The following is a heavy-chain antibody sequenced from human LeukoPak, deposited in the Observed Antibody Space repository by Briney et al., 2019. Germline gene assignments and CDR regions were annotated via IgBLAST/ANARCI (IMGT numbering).Heavy chain of an antibody. CDR1: GLTFSSYW. V-gene: IGHV3-7*05. CDR2: MKEDGSEK. J-gene: IGHJ4*02. CDR3: ARGEYYYDGGY. Sequence: PGGSLRLSCAASGLTFSSYWMSWVRQAPGKGLEWVANMKEDGSEKNYVDSVKGRFTISRDNAKNSLYLQMNSLGAEDTAVYYCARGEYYYDGGYWGQGTLVTVSS. D-gene: IGHD3-22*01.